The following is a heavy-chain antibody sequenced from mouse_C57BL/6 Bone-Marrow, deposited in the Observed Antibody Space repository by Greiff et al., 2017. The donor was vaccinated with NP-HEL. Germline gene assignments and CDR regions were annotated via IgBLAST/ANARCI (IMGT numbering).Heavy chain of an antibody. CDR3: SREGGYYGSPFAY. CDR2: ISYDGSN. CDR1: GYSIISGYY. Sequence: EVQLVESGPGLVKPSQSLSLTCSVTGYSIISGYYWNWIRQFPGNKLEWMAYISYDGSNNYNPYLKNRISITRDISKNQFFLKLTSVTTEDTATYYCSREGGYYGSPFAYWGQGTLVTVSA. J-gene: IGHJ3*01. V-gene: IGHV3-6*01. D-gene: IGHD1-1*01.